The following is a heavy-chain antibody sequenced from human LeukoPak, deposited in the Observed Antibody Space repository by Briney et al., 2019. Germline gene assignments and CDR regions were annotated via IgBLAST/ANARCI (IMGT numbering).Heavy chain of an antibody. D-gene: IGHD6-13*01. Sequence: SETLSLTCTVSGGSISSYYWSWIRQPPGKGLEWIGYIDYSGSTNYNPSLKSRVTISVDTSKNQFSLKLSSVTAADTAVYYCARGLGSSSWYIGANWFDPWGQGTLVTVSS. J-gene: IGHJ5*02. CDR3: ARGLGSSSWYIGANWFDP. V-gene: IGHV4-59*01. CDR1: GGSISSYY. CDR2: IDYSGST.